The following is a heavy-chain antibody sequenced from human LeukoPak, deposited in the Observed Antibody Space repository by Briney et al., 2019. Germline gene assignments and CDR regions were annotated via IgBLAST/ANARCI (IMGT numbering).Heavy chain of an antibody. Sequence: GGSLRLSCAASGFTFSSYAMGWVRQAPGKGLEWVSAISGSGGSTYYADSVKGRFTISRDNSKNTLYLQMNSLRAEDTAVYYCAKEDRITMIVVVITYFDYWGQGTLVTVSS. J-gene: IGHJ4*02. CDR3: AKEDRITMIVVVITYFDY. D-gene: IGHD3-22*01. V-gene: IGHV3-23*01. CDR1: GFTFSSYA. CDR2: ISGSGGST.